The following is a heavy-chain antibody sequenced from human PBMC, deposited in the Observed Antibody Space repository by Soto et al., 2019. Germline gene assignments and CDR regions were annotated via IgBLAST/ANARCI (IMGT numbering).Heavy chain of an antibody. CDR1: GYTFTRFH. D-gene: IGHD6-19*01. CDR2: ISAFHGST. V-gene: IGHV1-18*01. J-gene: IGHJ4*01. Sequence: QVQLVQSGAEVKKPGSSVKVSCKASGYTFTRFHIGWVRQAPGQGLEFMGWISAFHGSTNYAQKVQGRVTMTTDTPTSTAYMELRSLRSDDTAVYYCARLYASGWPRSYFDYWGHGTLVTVSS. CDR3: ARLYASGWPRSYFDY.